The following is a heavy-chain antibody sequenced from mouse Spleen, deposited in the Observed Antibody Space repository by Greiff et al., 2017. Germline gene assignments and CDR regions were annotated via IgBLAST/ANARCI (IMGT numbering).Heavy chain of an antibody. J-gene: IGHJ2*01. V-gene: IGHV3-6*01. CDR3: ARDLYYGSSYEGY. Sequence: EVHLVESGPGLVKPSQSLSLTCSITGYSITSGYYWNWIRQFPGNKLEWMGYISYDGSNNYNPSLKNRISITRDTSKNQFFLKLNSVTTEDTATYYCARDLYYGSSYEGYWGQGTTLTVSS. CDR2: ISYDGSN. D-gene: IGHD1-1*01. CDR1: GYSITSGYY.